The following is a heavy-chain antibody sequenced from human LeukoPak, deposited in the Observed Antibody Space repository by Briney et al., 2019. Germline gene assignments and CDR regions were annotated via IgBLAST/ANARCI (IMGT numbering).Heavy chain of an antibody. V-gene: IGHV3-7*01. D-gene: IGHD3-3*01. CDR2: IKEDGSDC. J-gene: IGHJ4*02. CDR1: GFIFSRFW. Sequence: GGSLRLSCAASGFIFSRFWMSWVRQAPGKGLEWVANIKEDGSDCYYVGSVKGRFTISRDNAKNSLYLQMNSLRADDTAVYYCARDFTPYYDFWSGYYTGGNYFDYWGQGTLVTVSS. CDR3: ARDFTPYYDFWSGYYTGGNYFDY.